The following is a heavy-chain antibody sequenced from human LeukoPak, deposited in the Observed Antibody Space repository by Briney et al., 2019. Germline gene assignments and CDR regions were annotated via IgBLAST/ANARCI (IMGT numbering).Heavy chain of an antibody. V-gene: IGHV4-34*01. J-gene: IGHJ4*02. CDR1: GGSFGGYY. CDR2: INHSGST. CDR3: ARGWYRTWRPIDY. Sequence: PSETLSLTCAVYGGSFGGYYWSWIRQPPGKGLEWIGEINHSGSTNYNPSLKSRVTISVDTSKNQFSLKLSSVTAADTAVYYCARGWYRTWRPIDYWGQGTLVTASS. D-gene: IGHD6-13*01.